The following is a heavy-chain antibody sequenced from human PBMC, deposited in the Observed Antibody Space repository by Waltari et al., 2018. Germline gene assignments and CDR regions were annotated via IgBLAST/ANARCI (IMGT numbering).Heavy chain of an antibody. CDR2: IDSVGST. CDR1: GFTVSSNS. J-gene: IGHJ6*02. V-gene: IGHV3-53*01. CDR3: ARSRGEVRGVNRGDEFYYYGMDV. D-gene: IGHD3-10*01. Sequence: EVQLVESGGGLIQPGGSLRLSCAASGFTVSSNSMSWVSHAPGKGLAWVSVIDSVGSTYYADSVKGRFTISRDNSKNTLYLQMNSLRAEDTAVYYCARSRGEVRGVNRGDEFYYYGMDVWGQGTTVTVSS.